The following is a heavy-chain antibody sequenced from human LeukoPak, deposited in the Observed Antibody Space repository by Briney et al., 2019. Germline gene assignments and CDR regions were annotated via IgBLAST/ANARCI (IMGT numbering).Heavy chain of an antibody. Sequence: SQTLSLTCTVSGGSISSGDYYWSWIRQPPGKGLEWIGYIYYSGSTYYNPSFKSRVTISVDTPKNQFSLKLSSVTAADTAVYYCARSTIYGDFDYWGQGTLVTVSS. J-gene: IGHJ4*02. CDR1: GGSISSGDYY. D-gene: IGHD4-17*01. CDR3: ARSTIYGDFDY. V-gene: IGHV4-30-4*01. CDR2: IYYSGST.